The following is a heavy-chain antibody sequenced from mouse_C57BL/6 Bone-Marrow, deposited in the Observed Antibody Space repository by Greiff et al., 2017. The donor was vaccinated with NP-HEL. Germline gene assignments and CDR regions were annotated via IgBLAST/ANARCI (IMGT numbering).Heavy chain of an antibody. D-gene: IGHD2-12*01. CDR3: KAYDEAY. CDR1: GYTFTDYE. V-gene: IGHV1-15*01. J-gene: IGHJ3*01. Sequence: QVQLQQSGAELVRPGASVTLSCKASGYTFTDYEMHWVKQTPVHGLEWIGAIDPETGGTAYNQKFKGKAILTADKSSSTAYMELRSLTSDDSAVYYCKAYDEAYWCQGTLVTVSA. CDR2: IDPETGGT.